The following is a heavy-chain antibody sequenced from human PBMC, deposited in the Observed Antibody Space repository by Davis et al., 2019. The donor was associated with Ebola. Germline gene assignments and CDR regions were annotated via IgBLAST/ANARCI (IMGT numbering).Heavy chain of an antibody. J-gene: IGHJ4*02. V-gene: IGHV1-18*01. Sequence: ASVKVSCKASGYSFKNYAISWVRQAPGQGLEWMGWVSAYNGNTYYAQSLQGRVTLTTDTSTSTGYMELRSLRSDDTAVYYCTRGFDWNNGVWGQGTLVTVSS. CDR2: VSAYNGNT. CDR1: GYSFKNYA. CDR3: TRGFDWNNGV. D-gene: IGHD1/OR15-1a*01.